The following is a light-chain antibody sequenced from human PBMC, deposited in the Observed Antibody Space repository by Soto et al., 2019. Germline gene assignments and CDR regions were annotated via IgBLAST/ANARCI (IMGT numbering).Light chain of an antibody. CDR1: QSVNNNY. CDR3: QQYGSSLPVT. CDR2: GAS. J-gene: IGKJ4*01. Sequence: EIVLTQSPGTLSSSPGERATFSCRASQSVNNNYLSWYQQKPGQAPRLLIYGASSRATGIPDRFSGSGSGTDFTLTISRLEPEDFAVYYCQQYGSSLPVTFGGGTKVDIK. V-gene: IGKV3-20*01.